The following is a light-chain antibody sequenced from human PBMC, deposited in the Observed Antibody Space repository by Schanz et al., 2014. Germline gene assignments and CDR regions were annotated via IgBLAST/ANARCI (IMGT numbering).Light chain of an antibody. CDR1: SGHSNYA. CDR3: ETWDSDSWV. CDR2: VEGNGRY. V-gene: IGLV4-60*02. J-gene: IGLJ3*02. Sequence: QSVLTQSPSASASLGASVKLTCTLSSGHSNYAIAWHQQQPEKGPRYLMKVEGNGRYTKGSGVPDRFSGSSSGADRYLTIANLQFEDEADYYCETWDSDSWVFGGGTKLTVL.